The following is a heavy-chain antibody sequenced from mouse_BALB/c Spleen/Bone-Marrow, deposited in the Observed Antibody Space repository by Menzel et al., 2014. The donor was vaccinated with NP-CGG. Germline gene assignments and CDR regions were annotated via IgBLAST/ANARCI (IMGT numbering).Heavy chain of an antibody. D-gene: IGHD1-1*01. CDR2: INPSTGYT. CDR3: ARIYYYGRDY. CDR1: GYTFTNYW. J-gene: IGHJ2*01. V-gene: IGHV1-7*01. Sequence: VQLQQSGAELAKPGASVKMSCKASGYTFTNYWMHWVKQRPGQGLEWIGYINPSTGYTEYSQKFKDKATLTADKSSSTAYMQLSSLTSEDSAVYYCARIYYYGRDYWGRGTTLTVSS.